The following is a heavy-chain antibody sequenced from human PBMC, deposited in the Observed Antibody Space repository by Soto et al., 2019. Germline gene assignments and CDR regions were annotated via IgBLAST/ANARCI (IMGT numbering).Heavy chain of an antibody. Sequence: SETLSLTCTVSGGSISSYYWSWIRQPPGKGLEWIGYIYYSGSTNYNPSLKSRVTISVDTSKNQFSLKLSSVTAADTAVYYCARGVMKAYPQYWGQGTLVTVSS. CDR3: ARGVMKAYPQY. CDR2: IYYSGST. CDR1: GGSISSYY. V-gene: IGHV4-59*01. D-gene: IGHD3-16*01. J-gene: IGHJ4*02.